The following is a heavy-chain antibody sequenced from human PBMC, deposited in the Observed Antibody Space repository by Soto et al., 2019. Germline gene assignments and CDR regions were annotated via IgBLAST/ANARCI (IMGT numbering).Heavy chain of an antibody. CDR1: GFTFSSYG. J-gene: IGHJ4*02. D-gene: IGHD6-6*01. Sequence: LRLSCAASGFTFSSYGMHWVRQAPGKGLEWVAVIWYDGSNKYYADSVKGRFTISRDNSKNTLYLQMNSLRAEDTAVYYCARELSIAARLFGYYLDYWGQGTLVTVSS. CDR2: IWYDGSNK. V-gene: IGHV3-33*01. CDR3: ARELSIAARLFGYYLDY.